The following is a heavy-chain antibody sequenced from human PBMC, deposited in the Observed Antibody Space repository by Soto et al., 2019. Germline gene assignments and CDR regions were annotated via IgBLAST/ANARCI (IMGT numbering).Heavy chain of an antibody. D-gene: IGHD2-2*01. V-gene: IGHV1-8*01. J-gene: IGHJ5*02. CDR2: MNPNSGNT. CDR1: GYTFTSYD. CDR3: ARGNLGYCISTSCVNWFDP. Sequence: QVQLVQSGAEVKKPGASVKVSCKASGYTFTSYDINWVRQATGQGLEWMGWMNPNSGNTGYAQKFQGRVTMTRNTSISTAYMELSSLRSEETAVYYCARGNLGYCISTSCVNWFDPWGQGTLVTVSS.